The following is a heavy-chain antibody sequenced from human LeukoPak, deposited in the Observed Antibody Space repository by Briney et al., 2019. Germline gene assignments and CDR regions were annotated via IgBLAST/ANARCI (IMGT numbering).Heavy chain of an antibody. Sequence: GGSLRLSCAASGFTVTSNSMSWVRQAPGRGLEWVSVIYSGGDTYYTNSVKGRFTISRDSSKNTLYLQMNSLRAEDLAVYYCVRHDSSGYYFGYWGQGTLVTVSS. J-gene: IGHJ4*02. CDR3: VRHDSSGYYFGY. CDR2: IYSGGDT. CDR1: GFTVTSNS. V-gene: IGHV3-66*02. D-gene: IGHD3-22*01.